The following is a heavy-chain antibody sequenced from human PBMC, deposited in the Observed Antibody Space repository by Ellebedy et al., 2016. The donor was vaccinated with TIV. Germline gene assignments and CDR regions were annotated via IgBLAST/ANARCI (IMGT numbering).Heavy chain of an antibody. J-gene: IGHJ4*02. V-gene: IGHV1-8*02. CDR3: ARNKAYTGDFDY. Sequence: AASVKVSCKASGYTFSSYGINWVRQATGQGLEWMGWMNPNSGNTGYAQKFQGRVTMTRNTSTSTAYMELSSLISDDTSVYYCARNKAYTGDFDYWGQGTLVTVSS. CDR2: MNPNSGNT. D-gene: IGHD7-27*01. CDR1: GYTFSSYG.